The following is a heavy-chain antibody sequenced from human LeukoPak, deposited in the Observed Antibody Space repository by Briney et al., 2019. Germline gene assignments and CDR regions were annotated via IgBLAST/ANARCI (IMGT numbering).Heavy chain of an antibody. V-gene: IGHV1-2*02. CDR1: GYTFPANY. Sequence: GASEKVSCKASGYTFPANYMHWVRQAPGQGLEWMGWINPNSGGSNCAQKFQGRVTMTRETSISTAYMELSRLSSDDTAVYYCARVQVSDDNWGFFDYWGQGTLVTVSS. D-gene: IGHD1-1*01. CDR2: INPNSGGS. CDR3: ARVQVSDDNWGFFDY. J-gene: IGHJ4*02.